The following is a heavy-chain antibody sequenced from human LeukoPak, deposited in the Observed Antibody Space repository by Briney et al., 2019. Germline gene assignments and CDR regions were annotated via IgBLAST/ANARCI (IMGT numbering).Heavy chain of an antibody. Sequence: GGSLRLSCAASGFTFSNAWMSWVRQAPGKGLERVGRIKSKTDGGTTDYAAPVKGRFTISRDDSKNTLYLQMNSLKTEDTAVYYCTTGVPAALLDAFDIWGQGTMVTVSS. J-gene: IGHJ3*02. CDR2: IKSKTDGGTT. V-gene: IGHV3-15*01. CDR3: TTGVPAALLDAFDI. CDR1: GFTFSNAW. D-gene: IGHD2-2*01.